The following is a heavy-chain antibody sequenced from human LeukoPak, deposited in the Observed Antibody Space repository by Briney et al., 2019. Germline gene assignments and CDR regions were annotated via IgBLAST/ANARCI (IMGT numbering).Heavy chain of an antibody. CDR3: ATGPGGITRRGYYYYYYYMDV. CDR2: FDPEDGET. CDR1: GYTLTELS. V-gene: IGHV1-24*01. J-gene: IGHJ6*03. Sequence: ASVKVSCKVSGYTLTELSMHWVRQAPGKGLEWMGGFDPEDGETIYAQKFQGRVTMTEDTSTDTAYMELSSLRSEDTAVYYCATGPGGITRRGYYYYYYYMDVWGKGTTVTISS. D-gene: IGHD3-10*01.